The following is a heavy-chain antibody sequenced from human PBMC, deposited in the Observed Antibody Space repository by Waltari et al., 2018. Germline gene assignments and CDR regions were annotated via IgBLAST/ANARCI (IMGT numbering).Heavy chain of an antibody. J-gene: IGHJ4*02. Sequence: EVQLVESGGGLVQPGGALRLTWAASGVSFSPFSTYAMNWVRQAPGKGLEWVSVISGSGGRTYYADSVKGRFTISRDNSKNTVSLQMSSLRADDTAVYYCAKGDWDIVIQPALPPGDSWGQGTLVTVSS. V-gene: IGHV3-23*04. CDR2: ISGSGGRT. CDR3: AKGDWDIVIQPALPPGDS. CDR1: GVSFSPFSTYA. D-gene: IGHD2-2*01.